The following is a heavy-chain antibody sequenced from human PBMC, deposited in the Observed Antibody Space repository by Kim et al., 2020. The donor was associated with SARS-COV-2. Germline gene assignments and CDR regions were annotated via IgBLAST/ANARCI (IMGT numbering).Heavy chain of an antibody. CDR2: ISWNSGSI. CDR3: AKAKGFREPAREGGMDV. CDR1: GFTFDDYA. Sequence: GGSLRLSCAASGFTFDDYAMHWVRQAPGKGLEWVSGISWNSGSIGYADSVKGRFTISRDNAKNSLYLQMNSLRAEDTALYYCAKAKGFREPAREGGMDVWGQGTTVTVSS. D-gene: IGHD3-10*01. V-gene: IGHV3-9*01. J-gene: IGHJ6*02.